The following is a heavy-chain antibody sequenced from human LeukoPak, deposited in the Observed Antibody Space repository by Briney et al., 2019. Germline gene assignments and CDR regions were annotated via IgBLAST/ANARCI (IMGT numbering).Heavy chain of an antibody. V-gene: IGHV4-30-2*01. J-gene: IGHJ4*02. D-gene: IGHD5-12*01. Sequence: SETLSLTCAVSGGSISSGGYSWSWIRQPPGKGLEWIGYIYHSGSTYYNPSLKSRVTISVDRSKNQFSLKLSSVTAADTAVYYCARVGRSGYTKDYWGQGTLVTVAS. CDR1: GGSISSGGYS. CDR2: IYHSGST. CDR3: ARVGRSGYTKDY.